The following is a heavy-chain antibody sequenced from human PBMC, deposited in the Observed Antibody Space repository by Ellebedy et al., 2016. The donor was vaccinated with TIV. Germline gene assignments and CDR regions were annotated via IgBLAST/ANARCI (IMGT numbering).Heavy chain of an antibody. CDR2: IYDSGTT. D-gene: IGHD3-10*01. Sequence: MPSETLSLTCSVSGASVSSYYWTWIRQPPGKGLEYIGHIYDSGTTNYNPSLKSRVSMSVDTSNKLLTLTLSSVTAADTAVYFCARVSGWESQRGGSVLRGNWEYYQYYGLDAWGQGTTVIVSS. J-gene: IGHJ6*02. CDR1: GASVSSYY. CDR3: ARVSGWESQRGGSVLRGNWEYYQYYGLDA. V-gene: IGHV4-59*02.